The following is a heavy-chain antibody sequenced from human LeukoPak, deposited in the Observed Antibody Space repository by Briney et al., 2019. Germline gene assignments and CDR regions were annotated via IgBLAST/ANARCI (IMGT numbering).Heavy chain of an antibody. J-gene: IGHJ6*02. D-gene: IGHD6-19*01. CDR3: ARDRRYSSGWRYYYGMDV. V-gene: IGHV4-34*01. CDR1: GGSFSGYY. Sequence: TSETLSLTCTVYGGSFSGYYWSWIRQPPGKGLEWIGEINHSGSTNYNPSLKSRVTISVDTSKNQFSLKLSSVTAADTAVYYCARDRRYSSGWRYYYGMDVWGQGTTVTVSS. CDR2: INHSGST.